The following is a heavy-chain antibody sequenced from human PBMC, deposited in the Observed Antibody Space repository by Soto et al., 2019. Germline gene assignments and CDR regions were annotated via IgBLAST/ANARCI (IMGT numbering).Heavy chain of an antibody. CDR1: GFTFSSYS. Sequence: EVQLVESGGGLVKPGGSLRLSCAASGFTFSSYSMNWVRQAPGKGLEWVSSISSSSSYIYYADSVKGRFTISRDNAKNSLYLQMNSLRAEDTAVYYCARMTKRSGTMTFDPWGQGTLVTVSS. CDR2: ISSSSSYI. J-gene: IGHJ5*02. V-gene: IGHV3-21*01. D-gene: IGHD1-1*01. CDR3: ARMTKRSGTMTFDP.